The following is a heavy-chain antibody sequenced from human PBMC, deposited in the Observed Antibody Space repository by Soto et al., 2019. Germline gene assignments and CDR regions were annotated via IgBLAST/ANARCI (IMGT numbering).Heavy chain of an antibody. D-gene: IGHD6-13*01. V-gene: IGHV3-33*01. J-gene: IGHJ4*02. CDR3: ARVPRREGSWYDY. Sequence: QVQLVESGGGVGQPGRSLRLSCEASGFTFSNYGMHWVRQAPGKGLEWVALIWYDGVNRHYADSVKGRFTISRDNSKDTVFLQMASLRVEDTAVYYCARVPRREGSWYDYWGQGTLVTVSS. CDR1: GFTFSNYG. CDR2: IWYDGVNR.